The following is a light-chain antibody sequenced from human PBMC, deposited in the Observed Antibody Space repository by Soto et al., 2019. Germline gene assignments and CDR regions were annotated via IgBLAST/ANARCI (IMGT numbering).Light chain of an antibody. V-gene: IGKV1-8*01. Sequence: AIRMTQSPSSLSASTGDRVTITCRASQGISSYLAWYQQKPGKAPKLLIYAASTLQSGVPSRFSGSGSGTDFTLTISCLQSEDFATYYCQQYYSYPGTFGPGTRLEI. CDR1: QGISSY. CDR3: QQYYSYPGT. CDR2: AAS. J-gene: IGKJ5*01.